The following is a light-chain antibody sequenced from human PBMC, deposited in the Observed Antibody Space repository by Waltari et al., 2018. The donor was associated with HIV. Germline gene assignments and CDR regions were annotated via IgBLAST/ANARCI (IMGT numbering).Light chain of an antibody. CDR3: QQRSNWPPWT. CDR1: QSVSSY. V-gene: IGKV3-11*01. CDR2: DAS. J-gene: IGKJ1*01. Sequence: EIVLTQSPATLSLSPGERATLSCRASQSVSSYLAWYQQKPGQAPRLLIYDASNRAPGIPARFSGSVSGTDLTLTISSLEPEDFAVYYCQQRSNWPPWTFGQGTKVEIK.